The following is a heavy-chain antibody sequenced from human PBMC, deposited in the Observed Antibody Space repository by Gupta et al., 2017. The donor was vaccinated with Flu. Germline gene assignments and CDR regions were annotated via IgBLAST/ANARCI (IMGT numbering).Heavy chain of an antibody. CDR3: AKTEQWRKKIDL. V-gene: IGHV4-31*11. Sequence: QVQLQESGPGLVKPSQTLSLTCAVSGVSITTAGHYLTWIRQPPGKGLEWIGFIYYSGNTYYNPSLKSRLTMAVDTSKNQFSLRLNSVTAADTAVYFCAKTEQWRKKIDLWGQGTLVTVSS. J-gene: IGHJ5*02. D-gene: IGHD1-14*01. CDR2: IYYSGNT. CDR1: GVSITTAGHY.